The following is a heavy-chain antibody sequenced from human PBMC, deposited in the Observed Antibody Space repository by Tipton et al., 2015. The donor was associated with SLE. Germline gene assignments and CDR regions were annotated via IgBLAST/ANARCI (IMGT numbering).Heavy chain of an antibody. V-gene: IGHV4-59*11. D-gene: IGHD5-24*01. Sequence: TLSLTCTVSSGSISPHYWTWIRQPPGKGLEWIGYIYYSGSADYNPSLRNRVTMSLDTSKNQFSLKLSSVTAADTAVYYCARTNLQGSLVDWYFDLWGRGTLVTVSS. CDR1: SGSISPHY. CDR3: ARTNLQGSLVDWYFDL. J-gene: IGHJ2*01. CDR2: IYYSGSA.